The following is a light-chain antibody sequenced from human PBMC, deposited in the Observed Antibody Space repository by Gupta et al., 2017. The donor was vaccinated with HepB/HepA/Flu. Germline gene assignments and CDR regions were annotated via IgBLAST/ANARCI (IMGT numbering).Light chain of an antibody. Sequence: QSVLPQPPSVSGAPGPRVTIACTGSSPNIGAGYNVHWYQQLPGTAPNLLIYGNNNRPSGVPDRFSGSRSGTSASLAITGLQAVDEADYYCQSYDSSLIGSGVFGGGTKLTVL. J-gene: IGLJ3*02. CDR1: SPNIGAGYN. CDR2: GNN. CDR3: QSYDSSLIGSGV. V-gene: IGLV1-40*01.